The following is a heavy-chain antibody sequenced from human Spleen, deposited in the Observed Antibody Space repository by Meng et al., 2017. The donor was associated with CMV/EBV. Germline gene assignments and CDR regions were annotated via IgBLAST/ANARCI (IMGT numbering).Heavy chain of an antibody. D-gene: IGHD3-16*01. CDR2: INPNSGGT. V-gene: IGHV1-2*02. CDR3: ARERVWGVYYYGMDV. CDR1: GYTFTGYY. Sequence: ASVKVSCKASGYTFTGYYMHWVRQAPGQGLEWMGWINPNSGGTNYAQKFQGRVTMTRDTSISTAYMELSRLRSDDTAVYYCARERVWGVYYYGMDVWGQGTTVTVSS. J-gene: IGHJ6*02.